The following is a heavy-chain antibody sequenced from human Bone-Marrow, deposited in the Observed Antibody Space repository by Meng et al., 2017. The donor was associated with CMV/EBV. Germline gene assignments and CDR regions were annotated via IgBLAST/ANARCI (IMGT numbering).Heavy chain of an antibody. CDR1: GFIFSDYY. CDR2: ISYDGSNK. V-gene: IGHV3-30-3*01. D-gene: IGHD6-13*01. CDR3: AREEFRQQLVYGRNWFDP. J-gene: IGHJ5*02. Sequence: GESLKISCAASGFIFSDYYMSWIRQAPGKGLEWVAVISYDGSNKYYADSVKGRFSISRDNSRNTLYLQMNSLRAEDTAVHYCAREEFRQQLVYGRNWFDPWGQGTLVTVSS.